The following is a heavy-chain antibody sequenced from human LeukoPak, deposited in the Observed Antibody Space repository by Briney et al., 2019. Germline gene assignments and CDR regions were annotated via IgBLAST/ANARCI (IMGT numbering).Heavy chain of an antibody. V-gene: IGHV4-59*11. D-gene: IGHD2-15*01. Sequence: ASETLSLTCTVSGGSISSHYWSWIRQPPGKGLEWIGYIYYSGSTNYNPSLKSRVTISVDTSKNQFSLKLSSVTAADTAVYYCARDRGLDATDYWGQGTLVTVSS. CDR2: IYYSGST. J-gene: IGHJ4*02. CDR1: GGSISSHY. CDR3: ARDRGLDATDY.